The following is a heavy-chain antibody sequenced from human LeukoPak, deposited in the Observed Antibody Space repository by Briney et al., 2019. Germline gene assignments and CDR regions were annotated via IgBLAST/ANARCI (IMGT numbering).Heavy chain of an antibody. CDR3: ATAFNDCSGGRCHSEHFQQ. CDR1: GFNFSTYW. Sequence: GGSLRLSCGASGFNFSTYWMGWVRQAPGKGLEWVANIKADGSEKYYVDSVRGRLTISRDNAKNSLYLQMNSLRAEDTAVYHCATAFNDCSGGRCHSEHFQQWGQGTLVTVSS. V-gene: IGHV3-7*01. D-gene: IGHD2-15*01. CDR2: IKADGSEK. J-gene: IGHJ1*01.